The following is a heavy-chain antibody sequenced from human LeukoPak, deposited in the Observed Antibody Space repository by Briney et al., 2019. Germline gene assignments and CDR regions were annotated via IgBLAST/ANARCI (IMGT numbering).Heavy chain of an antibody. V-gene: IGHV3-7*01. CDR1: GFTFSRHW. CDR3: ARDGGHSTDLDY. D-gene: IGHD2-8*02. Sequence: TGWSLRLSCATSGFTFSRHWMTWVRQAPGKGPEWVANIKQDGSERYYVHSVRGRFTISRDNAKNALYLQMNSLRVEDTAVYYCARDGGHSTDLDYWGQGILVTASS. J-gene: IGHJ4*02. CDR2: IKQDGSER.